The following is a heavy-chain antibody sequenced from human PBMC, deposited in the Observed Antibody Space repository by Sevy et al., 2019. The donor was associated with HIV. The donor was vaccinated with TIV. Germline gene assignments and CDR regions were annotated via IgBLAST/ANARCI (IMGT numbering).Heavy chain of an antibody. CDR1: GGSISSYY. J-gene: IGHJ5*02. D-gene: IGHD1-26*01. CDR3: ARMNYSASAPGSWFDP. CDR2: MYYSGIT. V-gene: IGHV4-59*01. Sequence: SETLSLTCTVSGGSISSYYWSWIRQPPGKGLEWIAYMYYSGITNYSPSLKSRLTISIDTSKNHFSLKRRSVTAADTAVYYCARMNYSASAPGSWFDPWGQGTLVTVSS.